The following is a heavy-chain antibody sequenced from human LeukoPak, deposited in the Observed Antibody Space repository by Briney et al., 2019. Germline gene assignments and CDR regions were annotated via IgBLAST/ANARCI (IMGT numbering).Heavy chain of an antibody. CDR1: GFTFSSYS. CDR2: IKSDGSST. J-gene: IGHJ3*02. CDR3: ARDPWQFAHDAFDI. Sequence: GGSLGLSCAASGFTFSSYSMNWVRQAPGKGLVWVSRIKSDGSSTSYADSVKGRFTISRDNAKNTLYLQMNSLRAEDTAVYYCARDPWQFAHDAFDIWGRGTMVTVSS. V-gene: IGHV3-74*01. D-gene: IGHD3-10*01.